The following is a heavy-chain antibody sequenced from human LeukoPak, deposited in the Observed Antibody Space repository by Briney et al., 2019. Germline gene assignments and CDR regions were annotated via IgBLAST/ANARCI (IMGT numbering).Heavy chain of an antibody. CDR2: INPNSGGT. Sequence: ASAKVSCKASGYTFTGYYMHWVRQAPGQGLEWMGWINPNSGGTNYAQKFQGRVTMTRDTSISTAYMELCRLRSDDTAVYYCARPDYDILTGYYRPLDYWGQGTLVTVSS. V-gene: IGHV1-2*02. D-gene: IGHD3-9*01. CDR3: ARPDYDILTGYYRPLDY. CDR1: GYTFTGYY. J-gene: IGHJ4*02.